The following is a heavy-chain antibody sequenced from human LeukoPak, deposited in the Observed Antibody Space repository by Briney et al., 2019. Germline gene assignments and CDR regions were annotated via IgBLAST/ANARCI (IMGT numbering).Heavy chain of an antibody. V-gene: IGHV3-7*03. CDR1: GFTFSDYW. Sequence: PGGSLRLSCAASGFTFSDYWMNWVRQAPGKELEWVANMKEDGSEKYCVDCVKGRFTISRDNAKNSLYLQMNSLRVEDTAVYYCERGPNYGSRSDYFDYWGQGTLVTVSS. CDR3: ERGPNYGSRSDYFDY. CDR2: MKEDGSEK. J-gene: IGHJ4*02. D-gene: IGHD3-10*01.